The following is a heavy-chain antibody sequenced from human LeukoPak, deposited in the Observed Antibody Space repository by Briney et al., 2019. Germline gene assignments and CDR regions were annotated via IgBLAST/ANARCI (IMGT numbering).Heavy chain of an antibody. CDR2: IYTSGST. Sequence: SETLSLTCTVSGGSISSYYWSWIRQPAGQGLEWIGRIYTSGSTNYNPSLKSRVTMSVDTSKNQFSLKLSSVTAADTAVYYCAREFPRGYCSSTSCRWFDPWGQGTLVTVSS. D-gene: IGHD2-2*03. CDR3: AREFPRGYCSSTSCRWFDP. J-gene: IGHJ5*02. V-gene: IGHV4-4*07. CDR1: GGSISSYY.